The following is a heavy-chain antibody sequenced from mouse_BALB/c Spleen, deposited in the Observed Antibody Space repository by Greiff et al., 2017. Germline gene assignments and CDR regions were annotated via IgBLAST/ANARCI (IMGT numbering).Heavy chain of an antibody. CDR2: IYPGGGYT. Sequence: LVESGAELVRPGTSVKISCKASGYTFTNYWLGWVKQRPGHGLEWIGDIYPGGGYTNYNEKFKGKATLTADTSSSTAYMQLSSLTSEDSAVYFCARGYYGSSFYAMDYWGQGTSVTVSS. J-gene: IGHJ4*01. D-gene: IGHD1-1*01. CDR3: ARGYYGSSFYAMDY. V-gene: IGHV1-63*02. CDR1: GYTFTNYW.